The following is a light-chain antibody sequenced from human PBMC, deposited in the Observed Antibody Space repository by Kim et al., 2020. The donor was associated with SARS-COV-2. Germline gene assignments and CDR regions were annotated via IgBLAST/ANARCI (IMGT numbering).Light chain of an antibody. CDR2: ATS. CDR3: QQSDSIPLT. CDR1: QGIGSY. V-gene: IGKV1-33*01. J-gene: IGKJ5*01. Sequence: ASVGDRVTITCQASQGIGSYLNWYQQKPGKAPKLLIYATSKLETGVPSRFSGSGSGTDFTFIINSLQPEDIATYYCQQSDSIPLTFGQETKLEIK.